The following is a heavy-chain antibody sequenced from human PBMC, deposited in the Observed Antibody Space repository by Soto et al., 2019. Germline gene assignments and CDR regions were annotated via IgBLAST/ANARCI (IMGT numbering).Heavy chain of an antibody. CDR2: IKSKTDGGTT. V-gene: IGHV3-15*01. CDR3: TTGPRLLWFGELPFDY. CDR1: GFTFSNAW. D-gene: IGHD3-10*01. J-gene: IGHJ4*02. Sequence: GGSLRLSCAASGFTFSNAWMSWVRQAPGKGLEWVGRIKSKTDGGTTDYAAPVKGRFTISRDDSKNTLYLQMNSLKTEDTAVYYCTTGPRLLWFGELPFDYWGQGTLVTVSS.